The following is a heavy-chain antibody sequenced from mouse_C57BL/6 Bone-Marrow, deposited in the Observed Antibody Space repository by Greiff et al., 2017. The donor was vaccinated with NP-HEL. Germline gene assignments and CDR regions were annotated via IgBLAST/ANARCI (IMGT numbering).Heavy chain of an antibody. J-gene: IGHJ2*01. CDR3: ARWDSGLTTGY. CDR2: INPYNGGT. D-gene: IGHD1-1*01. V-gene: IGHV1-19*01. CDR1: GYTFTDYY. Sequence: VQLKQSGPVLVKPGASVKMSCKASGYTFTDYYMNWVKQSHGKSLEWIGVINPYNGGTSYNQKFKGKATLTVDKSSSTAYMELNSLTSEDSAVYYCARWDSGLTTGYWGQGTTLTVSS.